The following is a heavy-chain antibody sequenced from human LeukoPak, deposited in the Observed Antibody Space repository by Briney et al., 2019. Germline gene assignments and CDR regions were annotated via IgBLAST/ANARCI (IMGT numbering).Heavy chain of an antibody. CDR3: ARETGGTVGSTDFDY. V-gene: IGHV3-30-3*01. CDR1: GFTFSSYA. D-gene: IGHD4-17*01. J-gene: IGHJ4*02. Sequence: PGGSLRPSCAASGFTFSSYAMHWVRQAPGKGLEWVAVISYDGSNKYYTDSVKGRFTISRDNSKNTLYLQMNSLRAEDTALYYCARETGGTVGSTDFDYWGQGTLVTVSS. CDR2: ISYDGSNK.